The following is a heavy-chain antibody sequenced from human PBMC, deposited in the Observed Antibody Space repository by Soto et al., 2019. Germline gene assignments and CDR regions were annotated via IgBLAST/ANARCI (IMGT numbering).Heavy chain of an antibody. J-gene: IGHJ6*02. CDR2: IRSKANNYAT. CDR3: TNPQVYYGMDV. V-gene: IGHV3-73*02. CDR1: GFTFSGSA. Sequence: EVQLVESGGGLVQPGGSLKLSCVASGFTFSGSAVHWVRQASGKGLEWVGRIRSKANNYATAYAASVQGRFTIFRDDLKNTAYLQMNSLKTEDTAVYYCTNPQVYYGMDVWGQGTTVTVSS.